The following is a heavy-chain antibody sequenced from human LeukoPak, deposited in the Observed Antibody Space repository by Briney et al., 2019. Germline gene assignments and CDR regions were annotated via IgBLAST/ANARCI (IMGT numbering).Heavy chain of an antibody. J-gene: IGHJ4*02. V-gene: IGHV4-59*11. CDR2: IYYSGST. CDR3: ATLTRRYSYGYYFDY. D-gene: IGHD5-18*01. Sequence: SETLSLTCTVSGGSISSHYRSWIRQPPGKGLEWIGYIYYSGSTNYNPSLKSRVTISVDTSKNQFSLKLSSVTAADTAVYYCATLTRRYSYGYYFDYWGQGTLVTVSS. CDR1: GGSISSHY.